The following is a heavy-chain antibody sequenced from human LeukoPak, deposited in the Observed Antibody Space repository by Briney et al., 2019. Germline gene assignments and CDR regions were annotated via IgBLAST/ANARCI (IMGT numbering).Heavy chain of an antibody. J-gene: IGHJ4*02. CDR1: GFPFSSYG. V-gene: IGHV3-23*01. CDR3: ARNRPPYSGSYSGFDY. Sequence: PGGSLRLSCAAAGFPFSSYGMSWVRQAPGKGPEWVSAIGGGSYGTYYADSVKGRFTISRDNSKNTVYLLMNSLRGADTALYYCARNRPPYSGSYSGFDYWGQGTLVTVSS. D-gene: IGHD1-26*01. CDR2: IGGGSYGT.